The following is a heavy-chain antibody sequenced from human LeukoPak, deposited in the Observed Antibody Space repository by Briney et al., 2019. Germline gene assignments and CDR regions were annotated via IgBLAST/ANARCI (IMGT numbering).Heavy chain of an antibody. CDR2: ISSSGTII. J-gene: IGHJ6*02. V-gene: IGHV3-11*01. CDR1: GFSFTEYY. D-gene: IGHD2-2*01. Sequence: PGGSLRLSCAGSGFSFTEYYMTWVRQTPGKGLEWLSHISSSGTIIYYADSVKGRFTISRDNAKNSLFLQMNSLRAEDTAVYFCAREGQLLLYGYYAMDVWGQGTTVIVTS. CDR3: AREGQLLLYGYYAMDV.